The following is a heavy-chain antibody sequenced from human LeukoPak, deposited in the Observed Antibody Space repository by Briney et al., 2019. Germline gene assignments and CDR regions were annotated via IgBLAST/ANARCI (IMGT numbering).Heavy chain of an antibody. CDR3: ARDLQLYSGGWYGASDF. Sequence: GASVKVSYKASGYTCSGYYMHWVRQAPGQGLEWMGWVNPNNGETKYAQKFQGRVTMTRDTSIRTAYMELSRLISDDTAVYYCARDLQLYSGGWYGASDFWGQGTMVTVSS. CDR2: VNPNNGET. J-gene: IGHJ3*01. CDR1: GYTCSGYY. D-gene: IGHD6-19*01. V-gene: IGHV1-2*02.